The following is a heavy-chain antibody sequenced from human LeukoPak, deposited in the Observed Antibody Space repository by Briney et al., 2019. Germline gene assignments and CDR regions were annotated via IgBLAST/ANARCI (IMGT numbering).Heavy chain of an antibody. Sequence: SGGSLRLSCAASGFTFSNYDMHWVRQATGKGLEWVSAIGTAGDTYYPGSVKGRFTISRENAKNSLYLQMNSLRAGDTAVYYCARHGWSLRAFDIWGQGKMVTVSS. D-gene: IGHD1-26*01. V-gene: IGHV3-13*01. J-gene: IGHJ3*02. CDR1: GFTFSNYD. CDR3: ARHGWSLRAFDI. CDR2: IGTAGDT.